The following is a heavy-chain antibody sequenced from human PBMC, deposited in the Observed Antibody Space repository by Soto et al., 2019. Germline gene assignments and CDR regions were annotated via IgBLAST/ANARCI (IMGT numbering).Heavy chain of an antibody. D-gene: IGHD4-4*01. Sequence: QVQLVQSGAEVKKPGSSVKVSCKASGGTFSSYAISWVRQAPGQGLEWTGGIIPIFGTANYAQKFQGRVTITADESTSTTYMELSSLRSEDTAVYYCATRYSNHYYYYYDGMDVWGQGTTVTVSS. V-gene: IGHV1-69*01. J-gene: IGHJ6*02. CDR1: GGTFSSYA. CDR3: ATRYSNHYYYYYDGMDV. CDR2: IIPIFGTA.